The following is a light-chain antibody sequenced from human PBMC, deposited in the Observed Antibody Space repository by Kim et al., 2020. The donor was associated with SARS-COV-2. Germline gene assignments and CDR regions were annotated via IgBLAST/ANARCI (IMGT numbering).Light chain of an antibody. CDR2: EDN. V-gene: IGLV6-57*01. CDR1: SRSIASNY. CDR3: QSYDSSNQV. Sequence: KTRTISCSRSSRSIASNYVQWYQQRPGSSPTTVIYEDNHRPSGVPDRFSCSIDSSSNSASLTISGLKTEDEADYYCQSYDSSNQVFGGGTQLTVL. J-gene: IGLJ3*02.